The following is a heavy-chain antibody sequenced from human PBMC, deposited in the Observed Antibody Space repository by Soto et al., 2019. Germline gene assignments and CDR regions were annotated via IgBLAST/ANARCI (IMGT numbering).Heavy chain of an antibody. CDR2: INPSSGGT. Sequence: ASVKLSCTAFGYTFTGYYMHWVRKAPGQGLEWMGWINPSSGGTSYAQKFQGWVTMTRDTSISTAYMELSRLRSDDTAVYYCARDYNDYGDYGWGYGMDVWGQGTTVTVSS. CDR3: ARDYNDYGDYGWGYGMDV. D-gene: IGHD4-17*01. V-gene: IGHV1-2*04. J-gene: IGHJ6*02. CDR1: GYTFTGYY.